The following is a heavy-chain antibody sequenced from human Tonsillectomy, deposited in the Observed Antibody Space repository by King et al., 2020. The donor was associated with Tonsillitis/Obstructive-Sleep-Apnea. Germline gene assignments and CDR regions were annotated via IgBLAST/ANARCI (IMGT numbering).Heavy chain of an antibody. V-gene: IGHV5-51*01. D-gene: IGHD4-11*01. CDR3: ARRALRDYSNSFDP. Sequence: QLVQSGAEVKKPGESLKISCKGSGYSFTSYWIGWVRQMPGKGLEWMGIIYPGDSDTRYSPSFQGQVTISADKSINTSYLQWSSLNASYTAMYFCARRALRDYSNSFDPSGQGTLVTVSS. CDR2: IYPGDSDT. J-gene: IGHJ5*02. CDR1: GYSFTSYW.